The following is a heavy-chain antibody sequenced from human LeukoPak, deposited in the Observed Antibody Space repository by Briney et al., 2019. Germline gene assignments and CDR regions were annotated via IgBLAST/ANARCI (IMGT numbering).Heavy chain of an antibody. V-gene: IGHV3-66*01. J-gene: IGHJ3*02. Sequence: GGSLRLSCAASGFTVTSYYMSWVRQAPGKGLEWVSVIYSGGSTYYAVSVKGRFTISRDNSKSTLYLQMNSLRAEDTAVYYCARDRGCGDCYPPANDAFDIWGQGTMVTVSS. CDR3: ARDRGCGDCYPPANDAFDI. CDR1: GFTVTSYY. CDR2: IYSGGST. D-gene: IGHD2-21*02.